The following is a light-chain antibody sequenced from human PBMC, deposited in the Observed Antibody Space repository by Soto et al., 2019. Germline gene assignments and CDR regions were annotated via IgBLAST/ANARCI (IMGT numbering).Light chain of an antibody. Sequence: IVLTLSPATLSVSPGKRATLSCRASQSISTYLAWYQQKPGQPPRLLIYDASDRATGVPARFSGSGSGTDFTLTISSLKPEDFAVYFCQQRSNWPPITFGQGTRLEIK. CDR2: DAS. V-gene: IGKV3-11*01. CDR3: QQRSNWPPIT. CDR1: QSISTY. J-gene: IGKJ5*01.